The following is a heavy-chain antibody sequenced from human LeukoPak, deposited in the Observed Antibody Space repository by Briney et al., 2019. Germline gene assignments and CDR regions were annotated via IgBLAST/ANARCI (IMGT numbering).Heavy chain of an antibody. J-gene: IGHJ4*02. CDR1: GFTFSSYG. D-gene: IGHD1-26*01. CDR3: ARESGSYRGHFDY. CDR2: IWYDGSNK. Sequence: PGGSLRLSCAASGFTFSSYGMHWVRQAPGKGLEWAAVIWYDGSNKYYADSVKGRLTISRDNSKNTLYLQMNSLRAEDTAVYYCARESGSYRGHFDYWGQGTLVTISS. V-gene: IGHV3-33*01.